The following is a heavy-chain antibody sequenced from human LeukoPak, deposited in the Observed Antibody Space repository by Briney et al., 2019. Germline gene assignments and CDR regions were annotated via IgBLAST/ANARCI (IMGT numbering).Heavy chain of an antibody. CDR1: GGSISSGSYY. V-gene: IGHV4-61*02. Sequence: SQTLSLTCTVSGGSISSGSYYWSWIRQPAGKGLEWIGRIYTSGSTNYNPSLKSRVTISVNTSKNQFSLKLSSVTAADTAVYYCARDSRQAYYYYYTDVWGKGTTVTVSS. CDR2: IYTSGST. CDR3: ARDSRQAYYYYYTDV. J-gene: IGHJ6*03.